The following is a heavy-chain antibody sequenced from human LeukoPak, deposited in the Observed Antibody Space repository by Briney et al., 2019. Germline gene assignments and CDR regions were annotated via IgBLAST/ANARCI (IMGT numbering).Heavy chain of an antibody. J-gene: IGHJ5*02. CDR1: GGSFSGYY. Sequence: SETLSLTCAVYGGSFSGYYWSWIRQPPGKGLEWIGEINHSGSTNYNPSLKSRVTISVDTSKNQFSLKLSSVTAADTAVYYCARHQIVGATRRETWGQGTLVTVSS. CDR3: ARHQIVGATRRET. CDR2: INHSGST. V-gene: IGHV4-34*01. D-gene: IGHD1-26*01.